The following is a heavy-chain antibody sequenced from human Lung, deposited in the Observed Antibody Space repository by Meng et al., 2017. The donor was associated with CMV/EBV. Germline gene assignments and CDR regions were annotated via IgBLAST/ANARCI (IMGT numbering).Heavy chain of an antibody. CDR3: ARNGYCSSTSCYQYGMDI. V-gene: IGHV1-2*02. J-gene: IGHJ6*02. CDR1: GYTFTGYY. CDR2: INPNSGGT. Sequence: ASXXVSXKASGYTFTGYYMHWVRQAPGQGLEWMGWINPNSGGTNYVQKFQGRVTMTRDTSRSTAYMELSRLRSDVTAVYYTARNGYCSSTSCYQYGMDIWXQGTXVNGAS. D-gene: IGHD2-2*01.